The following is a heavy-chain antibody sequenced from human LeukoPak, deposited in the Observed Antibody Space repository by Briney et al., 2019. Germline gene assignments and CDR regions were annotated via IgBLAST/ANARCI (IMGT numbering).Heavy chain of an antibody. Sequence: GGSLRLSCAASGFTFSSYAMDWVRQAPGKGLEWVSAISGSGGGTYYADSVKGRFTISRDNSKNTLYLQMNSLRAEDTAVYYCAKDRYYYDSSGYSDRHDAFDIWGQGTMVTVSS. CDR3: AKDRYYYDSSGYSDRHDAFDI. V-gene: IGHV3-23*01. CDR1: GFTFSSYA. J-gene: IGHJ3*02. CDR2: ISGSGGGT. D-gene: IGHD3-22*01.